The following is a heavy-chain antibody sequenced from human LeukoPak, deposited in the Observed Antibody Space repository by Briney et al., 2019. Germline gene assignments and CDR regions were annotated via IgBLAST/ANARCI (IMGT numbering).Heavy chain of an antibody. CDR2: IHPRDSDT. Sequence: GSLKISCKGSGYSFTNYWIGWVRQMPGKGLEWMGIIHPRDSDTRYSPSFQGQVTISADKSISTAYLQWSSLKASDTAMYYCARRYCSGSSCYLFDYWGQGTLVTVPS. CDR1: GYSFTNYW. J-gene: IGHJ4*02. CDR3: ARRYCSGSSCYLFDY. D-gene: IGHD2-15*01. V-gene: IGHV5-51*01.